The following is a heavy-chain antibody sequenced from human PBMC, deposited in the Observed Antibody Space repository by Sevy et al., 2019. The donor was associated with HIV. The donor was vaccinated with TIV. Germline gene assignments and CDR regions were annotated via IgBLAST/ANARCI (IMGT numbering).Heavy chain of an antibody. Sequence: GGSLRLSCAASGFSFSSYDMSWVRQTPGKGLEWVSVISGSGGSTYYADSVKGRFTISRDNSKNTLYLQMNSLIAEDTAVYYCAKGGFTMVRGVFDYWGQGTLVTVSS. CDR3: AKGGFTMVRGVFDY. CDR1: GFSFSSYD. V-gene: IGHV3-23*01. D-gene: IGHD3-10*01. CDR2: ISGSGGST. J-gene: IGHJ4*02.